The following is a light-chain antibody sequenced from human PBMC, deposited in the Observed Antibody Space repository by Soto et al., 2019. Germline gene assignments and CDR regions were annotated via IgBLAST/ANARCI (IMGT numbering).Light chain of an antibody. CDR1: SSDIASFNY. Sequence: VLAQPASVSGSPGQSITISCTGSSSDIASFNYVSWYQQYPGKAPKLLIYQVTSRASGVSHRFSGSKFGDTASLTIPGLQPEDEAEYYCNSYSSSTFYVFGTGTKVTVL. V-gene: IGLV2-14*01. CDR2: QVT. CDR3: NSYSSSTFYV. J-gene: IGLJ1*01.